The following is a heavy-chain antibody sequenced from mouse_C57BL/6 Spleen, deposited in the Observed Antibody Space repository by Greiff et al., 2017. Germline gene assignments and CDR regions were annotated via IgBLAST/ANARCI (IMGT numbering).Heavy chain of an antibody. CDR3: ARGPLYYAMDY. CDR1: GFTFSSYA. CDR2: ISRGGDYT. J-gene: IGHJ4*01. D-gene: IGHD6-1*01. V-gene: IGHV5S21*01. Sequence: EVKLVESGEGLVKPGASLKLSCAASGFTFSSYAMSWVRQTPEKGLEWVGYISRGGDYTNYAGNVKGQFTLTGDKARNTPYMQMSSLKSEDTAVYYCARGPLYYAMDYWGQGTSVTVAS.